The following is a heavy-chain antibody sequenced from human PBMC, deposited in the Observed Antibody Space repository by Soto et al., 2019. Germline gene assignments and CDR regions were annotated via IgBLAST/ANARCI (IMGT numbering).Heavy chain of an antibody. D-gene: IGHD2-15*01. CDR3: ARYCSGGTCYDRIDY. Sequence: PSETLSLTCAVSGGSIDSAGSYWSWIRQIPGRGLEWIGHIYRGGTTDYNPSLKSRITMSVDTSKNQFSLELNSVTAADTAVYYCARYCSGGTCYDRIDYWGQGTLVTVSS. CDR1: GGSIDSAGSY. J-gene: IGHJ4*02. V-gene: IGHV4-31*11. CDR2: IYRGGTT.